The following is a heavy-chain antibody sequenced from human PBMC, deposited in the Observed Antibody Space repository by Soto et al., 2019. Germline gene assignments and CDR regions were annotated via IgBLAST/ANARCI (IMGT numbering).Heavy chain of an antibody. Sequence: QLQLQRRGAGLLRPSETLSLTCVVSGGPFRGYYWSWIRQSPGKGLEWIGEINHSGSSNSNPSLKSRVTISEVMSKTQFSMNLTSVTAADAAVYYCARGRGFMSRNALDLWGQGTRVIVSS. J-gene: IGHJ3*01. V-gene: IGHV4-34*01. CDR1: GGPFRGYY. D-gene: IGHD2-2*01. CDR2: INHSGSS. CDR3: ARGRGFMSRNALDL.